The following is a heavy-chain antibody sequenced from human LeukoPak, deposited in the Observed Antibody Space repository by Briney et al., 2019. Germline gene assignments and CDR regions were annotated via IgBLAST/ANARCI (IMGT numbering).Heavy chain of an antibody. J-gene: IGHJ3*02. CDR3: ARGGGGNSGAFDI. CDR1: GGSFSGYY. V-gene: IGHV4-34*01. CDR2: INHSGST. D-gene: IGHD4-23*01. Sequence: SETLSLTCAVYGGSFSGYYWSWIRQPPGKGLEWIGEINHSGSTNYNPSLKGRVTISVDTSKNQFSLKLSSVTAADTAVYYCARGGGGNSGAFDIWGQGTMVTVSS.